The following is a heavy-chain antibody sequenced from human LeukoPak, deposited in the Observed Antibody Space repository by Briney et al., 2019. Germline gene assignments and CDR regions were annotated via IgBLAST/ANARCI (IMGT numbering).Heavy chain of an antibody. J-gene: IGHJ4*02. CDR1: GFTFTSSA. V-gene: IGHV1-58*02. D-gene: IGHD6-19*01. Sequence: SVKVSCKASGFTFTSSAMQWVRQACGKPLEWIGWIVVGSGNTNYAQKFQERVTITRDMSTSAASMELSSMRYEDRAVYYCAADSSSGWYFDYWGQGTLVTVSS. CDR2: IVVGSGNT. CDR3: AADSSSGWYFDY.